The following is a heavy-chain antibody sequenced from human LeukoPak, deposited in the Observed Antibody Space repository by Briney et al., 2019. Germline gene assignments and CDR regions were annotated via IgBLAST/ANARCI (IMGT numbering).Heavy chain of an antibody. CDR3: ARGRIYVVVVPAAIRRHYYYMDV. CDR2: INHSGST. CDR1: GGFFSGYY. D-gene: IGHD2-2*01. Sequence: SETLSLTCAVYGGFFSGYYWSWIRQPPGKGLEWIGEINHSGSTNYNPSLKSRVTISVDTSKNQFSLKLSSVTAADTAVYYCARGRIYVVVVPAAIRRHYYYMDVWGKGTTVTVSS. J-gene: IGHJ6*03. V-gene: IGHV4-34*01.